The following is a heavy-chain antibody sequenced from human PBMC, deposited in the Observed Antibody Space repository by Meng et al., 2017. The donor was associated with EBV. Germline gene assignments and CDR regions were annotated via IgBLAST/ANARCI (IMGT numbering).Heavy chain of an antibody. CDR3: AHSKYYSDSGGYWDYFDD. J-gene: IGHJ4*02. CDR1: GLSLTKSGVG. Sequence: IPLTVHVLHVLHPRKPPRLACPLSGLSLTKSGVGVGWIRQPPGKALEWLAVIYWDDAKRYSPSLKNRLTITKDTSKNQVVLTMTNMDPVDTATYFCAHSKYYSDSGGYWDYFDDWGQGTLVTVSS. D-gene: IGHD3-10*01. CDR2: IYWDDAK. V-gene: IGHV2-5*02.